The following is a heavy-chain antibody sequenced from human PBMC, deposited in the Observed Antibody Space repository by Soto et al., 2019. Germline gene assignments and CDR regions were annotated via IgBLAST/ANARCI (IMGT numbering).Heavy chain of an antibody. V-gene: IGHV1-18*01. J-gene: IGHJ5*02. CDR1: GYTFTSYG. D-gene: IGHD2-2*01. Sequence: QVQLVQSGAEVKKPGASVKVSCKASGYTFTSYGISWVRQAPGQGLEWMGWISAYNGNTNYAQKLQGRVTMTTDTPPSTAYMELRSLRSDDTAVYYCARDLQGVPAAINWFAPWGQGTLVTVSS. CDR3: ARDLQGVPAAINWFAP. CDR2: ISAYNGNT.